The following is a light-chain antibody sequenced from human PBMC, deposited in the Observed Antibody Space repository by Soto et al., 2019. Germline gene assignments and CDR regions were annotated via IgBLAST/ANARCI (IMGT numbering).Light chain of an antibody. CDR2: EVS. V-gene: IGLV2-14*01. CDR3: TSYTSSSTLGV. CDR1: SSDVGGYHY. Sequence: QSALTQPASVSGSPGQSITISCTGTSSDVGGYHYVSWYQQHPGKAPKLMIYEVSHRPSGVSNRFSGSKSGNTASLTISGLQAEDEADYYCTSYTSSSTLGVFGGGTKLTVL. J-gene: IGLJ2*01.